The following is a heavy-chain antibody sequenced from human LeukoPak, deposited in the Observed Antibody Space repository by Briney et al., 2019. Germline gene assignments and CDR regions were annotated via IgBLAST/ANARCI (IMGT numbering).Heavy chain of an antibody. D-gene: IGHD4-11*01. Sequence: SVKVSCKASGGTFSSYAISWVRQAPGQGLEGMGGTIPIFGTANYAQKFQGRVTITADESTSTAYMELSSLRSEDTAVYYCARGRTTVTTQRYFDLWGRGTLVTVSS. CDR1: GGTFSSYA. V-gene: IGHV1-69*13. J-gene: IGHJ2*01. CDR2: TIPIFGTA. CDR3: ARGRTTVTTQRYFDL.